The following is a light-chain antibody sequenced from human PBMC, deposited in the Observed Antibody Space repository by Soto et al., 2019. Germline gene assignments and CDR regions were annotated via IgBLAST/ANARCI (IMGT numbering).Light chain of an antibody. Sequence: PGEGATLSCRASQSVSSNHLAWYQQKPGQAPRLLIYDASNRATGIPARFSGSGSGTDFTLTISSLEPEDFAVYYCQQRSNWPITFGQGTRLEI. CDR2: DAS. CDR1: QSVSSN. V-gene: IGKV3-11*01. J-gene: IGKJ5*01. CDR3: QQRSNWPIT.